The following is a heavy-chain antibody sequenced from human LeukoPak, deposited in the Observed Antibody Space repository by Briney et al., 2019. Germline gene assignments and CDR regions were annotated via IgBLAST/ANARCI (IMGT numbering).Heavy chain of an antibody. V-gene: IGHV1-69*04. CDR3: ARAVYYDSSGYYLDY. CDR1: GGTFSSYA. J-gene: IGHJ4*02. Sequence: GASVKVSCKASGGTFSSYAISWVRQAPGQGLEWMGRIIPILGIANYAQKFQGRVTITADKSTSTAYMELSSLRPEDTAVYYCARAVYYDSSGYYLDYWGQGTLVTVSS. CDR2: IIPILGIA. D-gene: IGHD3-22*01.